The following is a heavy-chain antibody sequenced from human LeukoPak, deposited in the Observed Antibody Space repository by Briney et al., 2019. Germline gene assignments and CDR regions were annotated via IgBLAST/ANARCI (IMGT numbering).Heavy chain of an antibody. J-gene: IGHJ4*02. V-gene: IGHV4-39*01. CDR1: GGSISGSSYY. Sequence: PSETLSLTCTVSGGSISGSSYYWGWIRQPPGKGLEWIGSIYYSGSTYYNPSLKSRVTVSLDTSKNQVSLKLSSVTAADTAVYYCARQWAAAGQRFDYWGQGTLVTVSS. CDR3: ARQWAAAGQRFDY. CDR2: IYYSGST. D-gene: IGHD6-13*01.